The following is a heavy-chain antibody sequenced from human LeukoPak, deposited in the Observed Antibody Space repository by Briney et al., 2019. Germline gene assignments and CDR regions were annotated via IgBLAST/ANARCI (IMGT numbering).Heavy chain of an antibody. J-gene: IGHJ4*02. CDR3: ARHWRLPGSGGSDY. CDR1: GGSFSGYY. V-gene: IGHV4-34*01. CDR2: INHSGST. D-gene: IGHD6-25*01. Sequence: SETLSLTCAVYGGSFSGYYWSWIRQPPGKGLEWIGEINHSGSTNYNPSLKSRVTISVDTSKNQFSPKLSSVTAADTAVYYCARHWRLPGSGGSDYWGQGTLVTVSS.